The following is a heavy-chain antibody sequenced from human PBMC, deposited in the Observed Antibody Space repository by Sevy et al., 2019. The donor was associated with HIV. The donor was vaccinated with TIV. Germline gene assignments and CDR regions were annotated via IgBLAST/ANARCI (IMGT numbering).Heavy chain of an antibody. Sequence: GGSLRLSCVGSGFPFGSHSMYWVRQAPGKGLEWVAVMSYDGDNKYYADSVKGRFTISRDNSKNTLFLQMNSLRGDDTAVYYCAKDRRRGYSFGLDSWGQGTLVTVSS. CDR2: MSYDGDNK. V-gene: IGHV3-30*18. CDR1: GFPFGSHS. J-gene: IGHJ5*01. D-gene: IGHD5-18*01. CDR3: AKDRRRGYSFGLDS.